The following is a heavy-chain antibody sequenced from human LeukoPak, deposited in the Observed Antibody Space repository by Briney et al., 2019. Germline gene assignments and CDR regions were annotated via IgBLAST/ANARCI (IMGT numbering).Heavy chain of an antibody. CDR1: GGSISSSSYY. V-gene: IGHV4-39*01. CDR3: ARHTEGNYGSAHYDP. CDR2: IYYSGST. J-gene: IGHJ5*02. D-gene: IGHD3-10*01. Sequence: SETLSLTCTVSGGSISSSSYYWGWIRQPPGKGLEWIGSIYYSGSTYYNPSLKSRVTISVDTSKNQFSLKLSSVTAADTAVYYCARHTEGNYGSAHYDPWGQGTLVTVSS.